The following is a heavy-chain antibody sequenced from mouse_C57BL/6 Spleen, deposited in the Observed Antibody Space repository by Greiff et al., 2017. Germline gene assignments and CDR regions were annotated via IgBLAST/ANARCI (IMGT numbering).Heavy chain of an antibody. J-gene: IGHJ3*01. V-gene: IGHV1-81*01. Sequence: VKLQESGAELARPGASVKLSCKASGYTFTSYGISWVKQRTGQGLEWIGEIYPRSGNTYYNEKVKGKATLTADKSYSTEYMELRSLTSEDSAVYFCAYSNYEEAWFAYWGQGTLVTVSA. CDR3: AYSNYEEAWFAY. CDR2: IYPRSGNT. CDR1: GYTFTSYG. D-gene: IGHD2-5*01.